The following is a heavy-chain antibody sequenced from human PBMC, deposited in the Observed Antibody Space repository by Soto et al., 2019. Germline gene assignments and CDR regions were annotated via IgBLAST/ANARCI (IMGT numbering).Heavy chain of an antibody. CDR2: IYYSGNT. Sequence: PSETLSLTCTVSGDSIRNYYWSWIRQPPGKGLEWIGYIYYSGNTNYNPSLKSRVTISLDTSKNQFSLKLTSVTAADTAIYYCARSPPAYYYDSSGYYFDYWGQGTLVTVSS. CDR3: ARSPPAYYYDSSGYYFDY. CDR1: GDSIRNYY. D-gene: IGHD3-22*01. J-gene: IGHJ4*02. V-gene: IGHV4-59*01.